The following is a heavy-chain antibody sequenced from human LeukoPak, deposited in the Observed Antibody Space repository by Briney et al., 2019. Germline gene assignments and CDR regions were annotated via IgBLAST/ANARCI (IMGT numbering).Heavy chain of an antibody. D-gene: IGHD6-13*01. CDR3: AREIDEGAAADYPDAFDI. CDR2: IYYSGST. V-gene: IGHV4-39*07. Sequence: SETLSLTCTVSGGSISSSSYYWGWIRQPPGKGLEWIGSIYYSGSTYYNPSLKSRVTISVDTSKNQFSLKLSSVTAADTAVYYCAREIDEGAAADYPDAFDIWGQGTMVTVSS. CDR1: GGSISSSSYY. J-gene: IGHJ3*02.